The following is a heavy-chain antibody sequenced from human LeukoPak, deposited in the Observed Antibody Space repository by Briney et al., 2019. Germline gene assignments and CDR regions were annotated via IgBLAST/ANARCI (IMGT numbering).Heavy chain of an antibody. CDR1: GASISTSY. V-gene: IGHV4-4*07. CDR3: ARRVVAVAGTASDY. CDR2: ISTSGST. Sequence: KPSETLSLTCTVSGASISTSYWTWIRQPAGKGLEWIGRISTSGSTDYNPSLKSRVTMSIDTSKNQFSLDLTSVTAADTAVYYCARRVVAVAGTASDYWGQGTLVTVSS. D-gene: IGHD6-19*01. J-gene: IGHJ4*02.